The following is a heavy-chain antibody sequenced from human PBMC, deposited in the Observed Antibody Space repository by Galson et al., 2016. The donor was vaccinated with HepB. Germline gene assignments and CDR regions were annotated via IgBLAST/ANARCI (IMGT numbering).Heavy chain of an antibody. J-gene: IGHJ6*02. CDR2: ISGSGSYL. CDR1: GFTFSTYN. V-gene: IGHV3-21*01. D-gene: IGHD1-1*01. Sequence: SLRLSCAASGFTFSTYNMNWVRQTPGKGLEWVSSISGSGSYLYYADSVTGRFTISRDNANNTLYLHLSSLRAEDTAVYFCSRDLRNVERPYLTYYYGMDVWGQGTTVTVSS. CDR3: SRDLRNVERPYLTYYYGMDV.